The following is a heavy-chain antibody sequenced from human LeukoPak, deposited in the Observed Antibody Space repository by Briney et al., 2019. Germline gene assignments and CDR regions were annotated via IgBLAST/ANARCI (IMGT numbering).Heavy chain of an antibody. CDR3: AKHKDPWKSTSISDFDY. Sequence: GGSLRLSCAASGFTFSTYGMHWVRQAPGKGLEWVAFIRYDGSNKYYADSVKGRFTISRDNSKNTLYLQMNSLRAEDTAVYFCAKHKDPWKSTSISDFDYWGQGTLVTVSS. CDR2: IRYDGSNK. V-gene: IGHV3-30*02. J-gene: IGHJ4*02. D-gene: IGHD1-1*01. CDR1: GFTFSTYG.